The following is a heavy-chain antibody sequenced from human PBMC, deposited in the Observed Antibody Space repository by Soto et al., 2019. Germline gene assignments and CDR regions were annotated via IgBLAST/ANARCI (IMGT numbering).Heavy chain of an antibody. J-gene: IGHJ4*02. CDR3: AKDRRDRIGGVIAH. CDR2: ISWNSGSI. CDR1: GFTFDDYA. V-gene: IGHV3-9*01. Sequence: EVQLVESGGGLVQPGRSLRLSCAASGFTFDDYAMHWVRQAPGKGLEWVSGISWNSGSIGYADSVKGRFTISRDNAKNSLYLQMNSLRAEDTALYYCAKDRRDRIGGVIAHWGQGTLVTVSS. D-gene: IGHD3-16*02.